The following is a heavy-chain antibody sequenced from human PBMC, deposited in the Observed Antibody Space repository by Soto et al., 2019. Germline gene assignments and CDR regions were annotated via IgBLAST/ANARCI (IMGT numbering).Heavy chain of an antibody. CDR1: GGSVSSGSYY. V-gene: IGHV4-61*01. Sequence: PSETLSLTCTVSGGSVSSGSYYWSWIRQPPGKGLEWIGYIYYSGSTNYNPSLKSRVTISVDTSKNQFSLKLSSVTAADTAVYYCARTYYYGSGSYYTTYNLFDPRGQGTLVTVSS. J-gene: IGHJ5*02. D-gene: IGHD3-10*01. CDR3: ARTYYYGSGSYYTTYNLFDP. CDR2: IYYSGST.